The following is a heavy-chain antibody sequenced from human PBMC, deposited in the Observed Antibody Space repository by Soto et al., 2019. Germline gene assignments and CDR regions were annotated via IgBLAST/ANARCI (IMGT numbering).Heavy chain of an antibody. CDR3: AKYYYDSNTYFYRWFDP. J-gene: IGHJ5*02. Sequence: SDTMSLTCTVSDGSISNYYWSCIRQPHVMRLEWIAYFYYTGSTNYNPSLRSRVTISVDTSKNQFSLKLSSVTAADTAVYYCAKYYYDSNTYFYRWFDPWGQGTLVTVS. V-gene: IGHV4-59*08. CDR1: DGSISNYY. D-gene: IGHD3-22*01. CDR2: FYYTGST.